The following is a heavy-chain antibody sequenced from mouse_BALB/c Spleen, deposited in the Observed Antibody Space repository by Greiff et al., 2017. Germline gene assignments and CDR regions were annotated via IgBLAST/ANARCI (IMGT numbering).Heavy chain of an antibody. J-gene: IGHJ1*01. CDR2: IDPYNGGT. CDR3: ARKDYGSSYEGYFDG. Sequence: QLQESGPELVKPGASVKVSCKASGYAFTSYNMYWVKQSHGKSLEWIGYIDPYNGGTSYNQKFKGKATLTVDKSSSTAYMHLNSLTSEDSAVYYCARKDYGSSYEGYFDGWGAGTTGTVSS. CDR1: GYAFTSYN. D-gene: IGHD1-1*01. V-gene: IGHV1S135*01.